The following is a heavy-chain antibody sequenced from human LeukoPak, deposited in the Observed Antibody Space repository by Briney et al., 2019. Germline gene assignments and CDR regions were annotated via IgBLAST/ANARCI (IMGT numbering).Heavy chain of an antibody. CDR2: INHSGST. J-gene: IGHJ6*03. CDR3: ARGYYGSGSHCCHMDV. D-gene: IGHD3-10*01. V-gene: IGHV4-34*01. CDR1: VGSFSGYY. Sequence: SETLSLTCAVYVGSFSGYYWSWLRQPPGKGLEWIAEINHSGSTNYNSSLKSRVTISVDTSKNQFSLKLSSVTAADTAVYYCARGYYGSGSHCCHMDVWGKGTTITVS.